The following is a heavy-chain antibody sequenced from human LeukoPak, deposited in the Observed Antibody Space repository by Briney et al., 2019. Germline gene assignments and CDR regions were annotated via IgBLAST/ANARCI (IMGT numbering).Heavy chain of an antibody. V-gene: IGHV3-33*06. CDR1: GFTFSSYG. J-gene: IGHJ6*03. CDR2: IWYDGSNK. Sequence: GRSLRLSCAASGFTFSSYGMHWVRQAPGKGLEWVAVIWYDGSNKYYADSVKGRFTISRDNSKNTLYLQMNSLRAEDTAVYYCAKSKVSSSYTHYYYYMDVWGKGTTVTVSS. D-gene: IGHD6-13*01. CDR3: AKSKVSSSYTHYYYYMDV.